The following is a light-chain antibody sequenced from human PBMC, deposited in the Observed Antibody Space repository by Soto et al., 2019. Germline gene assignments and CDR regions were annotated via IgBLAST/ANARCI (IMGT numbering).Light chain of an antibody. CDR2: DAS. Sequence: DIQLTHSPSTLSASVGDRVTITFRARQTISTWLAWYQQKPGKAPRLLIYDASTLERGVPSRFSGTGSGTEFTLTISSLQPDDFATYYCQQYYRSSITFGQGTRLEIK. J-gene: IGKJ5*01. CDR1: QTISTW. V-gene: IGKV1-5*01. CDR3: QQYYRSSIT.